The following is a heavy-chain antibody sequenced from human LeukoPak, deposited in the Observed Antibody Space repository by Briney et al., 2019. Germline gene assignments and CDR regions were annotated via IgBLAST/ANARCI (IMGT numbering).Heavy chain of an antibody. V-gene: IGHV3-21*01. D-gene: IGHD4-23*01. CDR1: GFTFSSHT. J-gene: IGHJ4*02. CDR3: ARDSRDGGPDY. Sequence: GGSLRLSCAASGFTFSSHTMTWVRQAPGKGLEWVSSISSTSSDMYYTDSVNGRFTISRDTAKNSLYLQMHNLRAEDTAVYYCARDSRDGGPDYWGQGTLVTVSS. CDR2: ISSTSSDM.